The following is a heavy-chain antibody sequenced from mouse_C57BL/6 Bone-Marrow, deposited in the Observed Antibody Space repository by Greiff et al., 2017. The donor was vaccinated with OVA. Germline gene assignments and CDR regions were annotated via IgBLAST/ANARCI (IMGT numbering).Heavy chain of an antibody. CDR2: IHPNSGST. Sequence: QVQLQQPGAELVKPGASVKLSCKASGYTFTSYWMHWVKQRPGQGLEWIGMIHPNSGSTNYNEKFKSKATLTVDKSSSTAYMQLSSLTSEDSAVYYCARSGYYGSSYNYWGKGTTLTVSS. J-gene: IGHJ2*01. V-gene: IGHV1-64*01. CDR3: ARSGYYGSSYNY. D-gene: IGHD1-1*01. CDR1: GYTFTSYW.